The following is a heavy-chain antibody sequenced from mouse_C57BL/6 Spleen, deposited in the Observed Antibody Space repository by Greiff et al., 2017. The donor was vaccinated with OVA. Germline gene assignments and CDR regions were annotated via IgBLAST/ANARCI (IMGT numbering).Heavy chain of an antibody. CDR2: IYPGDGGT. J-gene: IGHJ3*01. Sequence: VQLQQSGPELVKPGASVKISCKASGYAFSSSWMNWVKQRPGKGLEWIGRIYPGDGGTNYNGTFKGKATLTAEKSSSTDYMQLSSLTSEDSAVYFCARGDHYYDFAYWGQGTLVTVSA. V-gene: IGHV1-82*01. CDR3: ARGDHYYDFAY. D-gene: IGHD1-2*01. CDR1: GYAFSSSW.